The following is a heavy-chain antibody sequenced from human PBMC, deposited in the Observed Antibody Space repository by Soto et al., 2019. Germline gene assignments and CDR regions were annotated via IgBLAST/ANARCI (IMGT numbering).Heavy chain of an antibody. V-gene: IGHV3-30-3*01. D-gene: IGHD3-10*01. CDR3: LSGWLFRRDLVDV. Sequence: GGSLGISCAASGFTFSSYAMHWVRQAPGKGLEWVAVISYDGSNKYYADSVKGRFTISRDNSKNTLYLQMNSLRAEDTAVYYFLSGWLFRRDLVDVWGQGSTVTVS. J-gene: IGHJ6*02. CDR2: ISYDGSNK. CDR1: GFTFSSYA.